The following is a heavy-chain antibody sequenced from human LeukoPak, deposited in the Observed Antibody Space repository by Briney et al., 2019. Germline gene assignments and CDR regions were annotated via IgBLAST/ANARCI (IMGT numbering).Heavy chain of an antibody. D-gene: IGHD3-10*01. V-gene: IGHV3-64*01. CDR1: GFTFSSYA. Sequence: GGSLRLSCAASGFTFSSYAMHWVRQAPGKGPEYVSAISSNGGSTYYANSVKGRFSISRDNAKNSLYLQMNSLRAEDTAVYYCVRGLDYNVAWVYWGQGTLVTVSS. J-gene: IGHJ4*02. CDR2: ISSNGGST. CDR3: VRGLDYNVAWVY.